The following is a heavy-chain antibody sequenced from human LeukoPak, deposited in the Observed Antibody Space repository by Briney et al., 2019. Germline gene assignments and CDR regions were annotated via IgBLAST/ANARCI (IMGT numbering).Heavy chain of an antibody. CDR1: GFTFSSYA. D-gene: IGHD3-9*01. J-gene: IGHJ4*02. V-gene: IGHV3-23*01. CDR2: ISGSGGST. CDR3: AKDYDILTGYPYYFDY. Sequence: GGSLRLSCAASGFTFSSYAMSWVRQAPGKGLEWVSAISGSGGSTYYADSVKGRFTISRDNSKNTLYLQMNSLRAEDTAVYYCAKDYDILTGYPYYFDYWGQGTLVTVSS.